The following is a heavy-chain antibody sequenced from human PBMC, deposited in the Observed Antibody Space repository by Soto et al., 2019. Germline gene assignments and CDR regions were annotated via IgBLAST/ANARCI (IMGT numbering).Heavy chain of an antibody. CDR1: WFSLSTNGVG. CDR2: SCWDDDK. J-gene: IGHJ4*02. D-gene: IGHD3-9*01. V-gene: IGHV2-5*02. CDR3: AHRPEYYNLVTGYYRGAFSDH. Sequence: DSGPTPVTPTQTLALTCTFPWFSLSTNGVGVGWIRQPPGKALEWVEISCWDDDKRYKPSLKSRLTITKDTSENQVVLTMTNMDPVDTATYYCAHRPEYYNLVTGYYRGAFSDHWGQGTAVTVSS.